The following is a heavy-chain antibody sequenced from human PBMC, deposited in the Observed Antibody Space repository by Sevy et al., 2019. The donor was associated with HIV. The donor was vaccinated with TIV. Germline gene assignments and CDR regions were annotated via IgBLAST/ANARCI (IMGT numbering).Heavy chain of an antibody. CDR2: IYPGDSDT. D-gene: IGHD1-26*01. CDR1: GYSFTSYW. CDR3: ASPVGATSYTDLRADAFDI. Sequence: GESLKISCKGSGYSFTSYWIGWVRQMPGKGLEWMGIIYPGDSDTRYSPSFQGQVTISADRAISTAYLQWSSLKASDTAMYYCASPVGATSYTDLRADAFDIWGQGTMVTVSS. J-gene: IGHJ3*02. V-gene: IGHV5-51*01.